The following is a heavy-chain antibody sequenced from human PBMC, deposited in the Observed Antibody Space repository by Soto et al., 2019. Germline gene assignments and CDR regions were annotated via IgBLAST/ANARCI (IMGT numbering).Heavy chain of an antibody. CDR3: ARDSTMVRGYYYYGMDV. D-gene: IGHD3-10*01. CDR1: GGTFSSYA. V-gene: IGHV1-69*13. Sequence: GASVKVSCKASGGTFSSYAISWVRQAPGQGLEWMGGIIPIFGTANYAQKFQGRVTITADESTSTAYMELSSLRSEDTAVYYCARDSTMVRGYYYYGMDVWGQGTTVTGYS. J-gene: IGHJ6*02. CDR2: IIPIFGTA.